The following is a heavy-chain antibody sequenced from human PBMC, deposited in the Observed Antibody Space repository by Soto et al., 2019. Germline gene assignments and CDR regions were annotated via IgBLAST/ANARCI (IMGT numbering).Heavy chain of an antibody. D-gene: IGHD1-1*01. V-gene: IGHV1-2*02. CDR1: GYTFTGYY. CDR2: INLNSGGA. J-gene: IGHJ3*01. CDR3: ARRNIPGTGSAFHL. Sequence: GASVKVSWKASGYTFTGYYFHWVRQVPGQGLEWVGWINLNSGGAIYAKNFQGRVTMTRDTSISTAYLELSSLRSDDTAMYYCARRNIPGTGSAFHLWGQGTMVTVSS.